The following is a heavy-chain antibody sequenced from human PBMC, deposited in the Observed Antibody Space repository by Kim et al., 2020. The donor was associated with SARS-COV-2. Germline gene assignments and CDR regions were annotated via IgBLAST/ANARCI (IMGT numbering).Heavy chain of an antibody. D-gene: IGHD5-18*01. CDR3: ARLSGRGLQLE. Sequence: SETLSLTCTVSAGPITSSSHYWGWIRQPPGKGLEWIGRIYYSGSTYYNPSLKSRVTISVDTSKNQFSLKLSSVTAADTAVFYCARLSGRGLQLEWGQGT. J-gene: IGHJ4*02. V-gene: IGHV4-39*01. CDR2: IYYSGST. CDR1: AGPITSSSHY.